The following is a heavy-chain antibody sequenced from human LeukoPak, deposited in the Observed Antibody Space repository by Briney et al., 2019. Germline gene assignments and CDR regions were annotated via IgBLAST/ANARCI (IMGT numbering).Heavy chain of an antibody. J-gene: IGHJ4*02. V-gene: IGHV3-21*01. CDR3: ARDPGHDDY. Sequence: GGSLRLSCAASGFTFSSYRMNWVRQAPGRGLEWVSSISSSSSYIYYVDAGKGRFNISRDNAKNSLYLQMNRLRAEDTAVYYCARDPGHDDYWGQGTLVTVSS. CDR1: GFTFSSYR. CDR2: ISSSSSYI.